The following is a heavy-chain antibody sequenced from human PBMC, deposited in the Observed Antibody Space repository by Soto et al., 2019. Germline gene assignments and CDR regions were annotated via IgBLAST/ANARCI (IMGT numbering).Heavy chain of an antibody. D-gene: IGHD6-19*01. CDR1: GYTFTSYG. CDR2: ISAYNGNT. Sequence: QVQLVQSGAEVKKPGASVKVSCKASGYTFTSYGISWVRQAPGQGLEWMGWISAYNGNTNYAQKLQGRVTMTTDTATRTAYMELRSLRSDDTAVYYCASNKGRIAVAAGSFDYWGQGTLVTVSS. J-gene: IGHJ4*02. CDR3: ASNKGRIAVAAGSFDY. V-gene: IGHV1-18*01.